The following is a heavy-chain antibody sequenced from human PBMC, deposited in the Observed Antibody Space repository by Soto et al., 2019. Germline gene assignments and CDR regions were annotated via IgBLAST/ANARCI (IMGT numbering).Heavy chain of an antibody. CDR1: GYNFAKYW. V-gene: IGHV5-51*01. CDR2: IYPGDSDT. Sequence: GESLKISCKGSGYNFAKYWIAWVRQMPGKGLEWMGIIYPGDSDTRYSPSVEGQVAIPADTSISTAYLQWSSLKASDTAMYYCARRGCGSTTGQNWFDPWGQGTLVTVSS. CDR3: ARRGCGSTTGQNWFDP. D-gene: IGHD2-2*01. J-gene: IGHJ5*02.